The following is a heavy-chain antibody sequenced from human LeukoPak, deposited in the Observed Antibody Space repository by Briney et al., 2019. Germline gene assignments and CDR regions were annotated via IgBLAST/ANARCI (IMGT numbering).Heavy chain of an antibody. J-gene: IGHJ5*02. Sequence: GGSLRLSCAASGFTFSSYAMHWVRQAPGKGLEWVAVISYDGSNKYYADSVKGRFTISRDNSKNTLYLQMNSLRAEDTAVYYCARASSTSCPEWSDPWGQGTLVTVSS. CDR3: ARASSTSCPEWSDP. V-gene: IGHV3-30-3*01. CDR1: GFTFSSYA. CDR2: ISYDGSNK. D-gene: IGHD2-2*01.